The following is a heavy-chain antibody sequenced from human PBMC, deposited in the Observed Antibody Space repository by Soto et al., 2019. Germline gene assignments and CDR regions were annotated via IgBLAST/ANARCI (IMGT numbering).Heavy chain of an antibody. Sequence: EVQLVESGGGLVQPGGSLRLSCAASGFTFSSYSMNWVRQAPGKGLEWVSYISSSSSSIYYADSVKGRFTISRDNAKNSLYLQMNSLRDEDTAVYYCARDYCSGGNCYGYFQHWGQGTLVTVSS. V-gene: IGHV3-48*02. D-gene: IGHD2-15*01. CDR2: ISSSSSSI. J-gene: IGHJ1*01. CDR1: GFTFSSYS. CDR3: ARDYCSGGNCYGYFQH.